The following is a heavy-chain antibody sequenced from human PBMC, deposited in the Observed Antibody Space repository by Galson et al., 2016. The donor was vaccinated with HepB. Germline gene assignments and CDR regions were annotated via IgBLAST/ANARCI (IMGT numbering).Heavy chain of an antibody. Sequence: RLSCAASGFTFTSHWMHWVRQAPGKGLEWVANINQGGGEKYYVDSVKGRFTISRDNSKNSLYLQMNSLRAEDTAVYYCANHRGWGQGTLVTVSS. V-gene: IGHV3-7*03. D-gene: IGHD1-14*01. J-gene: IGHJ4*02. CDR2: INQGGGEK. CDR1: GFTFTSHW. CDR3: ANHRG.